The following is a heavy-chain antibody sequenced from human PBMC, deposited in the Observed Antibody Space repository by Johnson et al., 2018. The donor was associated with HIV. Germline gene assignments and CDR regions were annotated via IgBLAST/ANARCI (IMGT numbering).Heavy chain of an antibody. CDR2: ISSSGSTI. D-gene: IGHD6-13*01. Sequence: QVQLVESGGGLVKPGGSLRLSCAASGFSFSDYYMSWIRQAPGKGLESVSYISSSGSTIYYADSVKARFTLSRDNAKKSLYLQMNSLRPEDTAVYYCARDARYSRSWPDAFDIWGQGTMVTVSS. V-gene: IGHV3-11*04. CDR1: GFSFSDYY. J-gene: IGHJ3*02. CDR3: ARDARYSRSWPDAFDI.